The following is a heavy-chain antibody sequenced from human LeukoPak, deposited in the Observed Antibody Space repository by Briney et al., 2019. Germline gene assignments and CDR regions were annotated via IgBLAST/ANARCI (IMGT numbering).Heavy chain of an antibody. V-gene: IGHV4-34*01. J-gene: IGHJ5*02. CDR3: ARVTPYIVVVPAAMGWFDP. CDR1: GGSFSGYY. CDR2: INHSGST. Sequence: PSETLSLTCAVYGGSFSGYYWSWLRQPPGKGLEWIGEINHSGSTNYNPSLKSRVTISVDTSKNQFSLKLSSVTAADTAVYYCARVTPYIVVVPAAMGWFDPWGQGTLVTVSS. D-gene: IGHD2-2*01.